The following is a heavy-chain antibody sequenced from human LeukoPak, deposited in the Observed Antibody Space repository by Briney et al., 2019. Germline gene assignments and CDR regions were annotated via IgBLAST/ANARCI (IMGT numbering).Heavy chain of an antibody. CDR2: IYTSGST. J-gene: IGHJ4*02. Sequence: SETLSLTCTVSGGSISSGSYYWSWTRQPAGTGLEWIERIYTSGSTNYNPSLKSRVTISVHTSKNQFSLKLSSVTAADTAVYYCARYRSYCSGGSCFPYYFDYWGQGNLVTVSS. CDR3: ARYRSYCSGGSCFPYYFDY. CDR1: GGSISSGSYY. D-gene: IGHD2-15*01. V-gene: IGHV4-61*02.